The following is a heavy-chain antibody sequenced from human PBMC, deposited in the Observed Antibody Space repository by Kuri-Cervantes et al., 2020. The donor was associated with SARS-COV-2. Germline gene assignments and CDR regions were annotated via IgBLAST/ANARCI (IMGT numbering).Heavy chain of an antibody. D-gene: IGHD3-3*01. Sequence: GESLKISCAASGFTVSSNYMSWVRQAPGKGLEWVSVIYSGGSTYYADSVKGRFTISRDNSKNTLYLQMNSLRAEDTAVYYCARVRDDFWSGHLFDLWGRGTLVTVSS. V-gene: IGHV3-53*01. CDR2: IYSGGST. J-gene: IGHJ2*01. CDR1: GFTVSSNY. CDR3: ARVRDDFWSGHLFDL.